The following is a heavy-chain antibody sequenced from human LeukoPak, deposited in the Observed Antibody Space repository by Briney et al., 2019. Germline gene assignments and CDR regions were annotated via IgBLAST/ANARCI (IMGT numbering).Heavy chain of an antibody. CDR3: ARQSGSSSPYYFDY. CDR2: IYPGDSDT. D-gene: IGHD6-13*01. V-gene: IGHV5-51*01. Sequence: GESLKISCKGSGYSFTSYWIGWVRQLPGKGLEWMGIIYPGDSDTRYSPSFQGQVTISADKSITTAYLQWSSLKASDTAIYYCARQSGSSSPYYFDYWGQGTLVTVSS. J-gene: IGHJ4*02. CDR1: GYSFTSYW.